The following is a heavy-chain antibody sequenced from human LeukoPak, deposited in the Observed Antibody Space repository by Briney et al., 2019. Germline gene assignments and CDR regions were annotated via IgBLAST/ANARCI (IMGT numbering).Heavy chain of an antibody. CDR2: ISYDGSNK. Sequence: GGSLRLSCAASGFTFSSYAMHWVRQAPGKGLEWVAVISYDGSNKYYADSVKGRFTIPRDNSKNTLYLQMNSLRAEDTAVYYCARSPGDYYGMDVWGQGTTVTVSS. V-gene: IGHV3-30*04. CDR3: ARSPGDYYGMDV. J-gene: IGHJ6*02. D-gene: IGHD4-17*01. CDR1: GFTFSSYA.